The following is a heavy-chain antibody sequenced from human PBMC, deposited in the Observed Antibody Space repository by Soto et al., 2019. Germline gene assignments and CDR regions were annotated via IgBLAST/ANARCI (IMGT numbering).Heavy chain of an antibody. CDR3: ARDYEHYGSGSGSGYNWFDP. Sequence: QVQLQESGPGLVKPSETLSLTCTVSGGSISSYYWSWIRQPPGKGLEWIGYIYYSGSTNYNPSLKSRVTISVDTSKNQFSLKLSSVTAADTAVYYCARDYEHYGSGSGSGYNWFDPWGQGTLVTVSS. CDR1: GGSISSYY. CDR2: IYYSGST. D-gene: IGHD3-10*01. J-gene: IGHJ5*02. V-gene: IGHV4-59*01.